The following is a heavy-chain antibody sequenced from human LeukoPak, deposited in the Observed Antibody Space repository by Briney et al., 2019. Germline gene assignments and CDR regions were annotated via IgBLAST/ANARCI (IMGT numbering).Heavy chain of an antibody. CDR3: ARELPSPNDHHYFDY. J-gene: IGHJ4*02. D-gene: IGHD1-1*01. V-gene: IGHV3-48*01. Sequence: GGSLRLSCAASGFTFSSYDMNWVRQAPGKGPEWVSYISSRGTTMYYADSVKGRFTISRDNSKNTLYLQMNSLRAEDTAVYYCARELPSPNDHHYFDYWGQGTLVTVSS. CDR2: ISSRGTTM. CDR1: GFTFSSYD.